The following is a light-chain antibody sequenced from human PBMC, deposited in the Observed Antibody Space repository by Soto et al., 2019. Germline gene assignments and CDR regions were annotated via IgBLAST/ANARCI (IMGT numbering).Light chain of an antibody. CDR1: SSNIGNNY. J-gene: IGLJ1*01. CDR2: ENN. Sequence: QSVLTQPPSLSAAPGQKVTTSCSGRSSNIGNNYVSWYQQLPGTAPKLLIYENNKRPSGIPDRFSGSKSGTSATLGITGLQTGDEADYYCGAWDSSLSAGVFGTGTKVTVL. CDR3: GAWDSSLSAGV. V-gene: IGLV1-51*02.